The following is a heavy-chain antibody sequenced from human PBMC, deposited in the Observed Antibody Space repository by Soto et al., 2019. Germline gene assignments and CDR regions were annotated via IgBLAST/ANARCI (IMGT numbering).Heavy chain of an antibody. CDR2: ISYSGST. Sequence: TLSLTCTVSGGSISSGNYYWSWIRQPPGKGLEWIGFISYSGSTYYSTSLKSRVTISVDTSKSQYTLNLSFVTAADTSVYYCATMGTPATGLYFFDYWGQGSLVTVSS. CDR3: ATMGTPATGLYFFDY. CDR1: GGSISSGNYY. J-gene: IGHJ4*02. V-gene: IGHV4-30-4*01. D-gene: IGHD2-15*01.